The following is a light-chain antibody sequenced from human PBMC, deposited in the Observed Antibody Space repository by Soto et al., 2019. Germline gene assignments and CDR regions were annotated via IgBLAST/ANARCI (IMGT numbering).Light chain of an antibody. CDR2: GAS. J-gene: IGKJ4*01. Sequence: EIGMTQSPATLSVSPGERVTLSCRASQSVSSNLAWYQQKPGQAPRLLIYGASTRATGISARFSGSGSGTEFTLTISGLQSDDFAVYYCQHYDNWPLTFGGGTKVEIK. V-gene: IGKV3-15*01. CDR1: QSVSSN. CDR3: QHYDNWPLT.